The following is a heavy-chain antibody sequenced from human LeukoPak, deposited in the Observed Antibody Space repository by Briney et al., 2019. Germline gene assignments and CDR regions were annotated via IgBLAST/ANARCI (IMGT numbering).Heavy chain of an antibody. J-gene: IGHJ4*02. CDR2: ISYDGSNK. D-gene: IGHD3-10*01. CDR1: GFTFSSYA. CDR3: ARDSGWFGELFQEFDY. V-gene: IGHV3-30-3*01. Sequence: GRSLRLSCAASGFTFSSYAMHWVRQAPGKGLEWVAVISYDGSNKYYADSVKGRFTISRDNSKNTLYLQMNSLRAEDTAVYYCARDSGWFGELFQEFDYWGQGTLVTASS.